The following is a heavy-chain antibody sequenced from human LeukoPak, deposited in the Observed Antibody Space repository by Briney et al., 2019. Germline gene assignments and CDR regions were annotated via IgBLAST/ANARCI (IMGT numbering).Heavy chain of an antibody. Sequence: RGFLRLSCAASGFTFSSCGMHWVRQADGKGLEWVAFIRDDGRNKYYADSVKGRFTISRENYKNTLYLQMNSLRAEDTAVYYCAKGPIYDILTGWRKTHNAFDIWGQGTMVTVSS. D-gene: IGHD3-9*01. J-gene: IGHJ3*02. V-gene: IGHV3-30*02. CDR1: GFTFSSCG. CDR3: AKGPIYDILTGWRKTHNAFDI. CDR2: IRDDGRNK.